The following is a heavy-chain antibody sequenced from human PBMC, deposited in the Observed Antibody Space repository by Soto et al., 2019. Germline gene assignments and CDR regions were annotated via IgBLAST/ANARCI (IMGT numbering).Heavy chain of an antibody. J-gene: IGHJ5*02. CDR1: CYTFIRYG. CDR3: VRDEISSAGLDP. Sequence: SVKVSCNASCYTFIRYGISWVRQAPGQGLEWMGWISTHNGNTYYAQNFQGRVTMTSDTPTSTAYMELRSLRSDDTAFYYCVRDEISSAGLDPWGQGTLVTVSS. CDR2: ISTHNGNT. V-gene: IGHV1-18*01.